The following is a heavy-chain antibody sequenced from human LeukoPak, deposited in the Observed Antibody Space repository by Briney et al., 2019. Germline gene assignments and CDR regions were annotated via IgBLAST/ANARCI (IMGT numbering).Heavy chain of an antibody. V-gene: IGHV4-59*08. CDR2: FSNGGTT. CDR3: ARWDDSDWGFGN. CDR1: GVSISSYS. D-gene: IGHD6-19*01. J-gene: IGHJ4*02. Sequence: SETLSLTCIVSGVSISSYSWNWIRQSPGKGLEWVGYFSNGGTTSYNPSLNSRVTISVDTSKNQLSLKLTSVTDADTAVYYCARWDDSDWGFGNWGPGTLVTVSS.